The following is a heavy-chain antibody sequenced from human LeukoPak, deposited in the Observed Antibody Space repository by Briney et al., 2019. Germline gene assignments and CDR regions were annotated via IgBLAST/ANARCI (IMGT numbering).Heavy chain of an antibody. CDR2: IKQDGSEK. CDR1: GFIFSNYW. J-gene: IGHJ3*02. D-gene: IGHD2-15*01. V-gene: IGHV3-7*01. CDR3: ARDPPGIYCSGGSCYSLAFDI. Sequence: PGGSLRLSCAASGFIFSNYWMSWVRQAPGKGLEWVANIKQDGSEKHYVGSVKGRFTISRDNAKNSLYLEMNSLRAEDTAVYYCARDPPGIYCSGGSCYSLAFDIWGQGTMVTVSS.